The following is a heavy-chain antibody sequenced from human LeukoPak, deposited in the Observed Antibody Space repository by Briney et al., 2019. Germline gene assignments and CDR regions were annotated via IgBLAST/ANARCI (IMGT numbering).Heavy chain of an antibody. J-gene: IGHJ6*02. Sequence: SVKVSCKGSGGTFSSYPISWVRQAPGQGLEWMGRIIPILGIANYAQKFQGRVTITADKSTSTAYMELSSLRSEDTAVYYCAREQGPYYGSGSVYYYGMDVWGQGTTVTVSS. CDR1: GGTFSSYP. D-gene: IGHD3-10*01. V-gene: IGHV1-69*04. CDR3: AREQGPYYGSGSVYYYGMDV. CDR2: IIPILGIA.